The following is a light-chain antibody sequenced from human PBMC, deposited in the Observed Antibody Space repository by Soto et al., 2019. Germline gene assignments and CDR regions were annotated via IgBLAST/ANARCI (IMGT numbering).Light chain of an antibody. CDR1: QSVSNDF. J-gene: IGKJ1*01. Sequence: TQSPGILSLSPGERATLSCRASQSVSNDFLAWYQQKPGQAPRLLIYDASSRATGIPDRFSGGGSGTDFTLTISDVEPEDFAVYYCHQRQSWPRTVGQGTKVDIK. V-gene: IGKV3D-20*02. CDR2: DAS. CDR3: HQRQSWPRT.